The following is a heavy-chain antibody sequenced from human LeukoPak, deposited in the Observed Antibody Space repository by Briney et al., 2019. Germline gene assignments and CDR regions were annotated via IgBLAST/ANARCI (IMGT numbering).Heavy chain of an antibody. Sequence: SETLSLTCAVYGGSFSGYYWSWIRQPPGKGLEWIGEINHSGSTNYNPSLKSRVTISVDTSKNQFSLKLSSVTAADTAVYYCARRPREWSMKNYFDYWGQGTLVTVSS. CDR3: ARRPREWSMKNYFDY. V-gene: IGHV4-34*01. J-gene: IGHJ4*02. CDR2: INHSGST. CDR1: GGSFSGYY. D-gene: IGHD2-8*01.